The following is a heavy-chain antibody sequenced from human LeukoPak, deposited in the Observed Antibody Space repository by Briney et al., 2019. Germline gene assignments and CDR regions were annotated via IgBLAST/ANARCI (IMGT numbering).Heavy chain of an antibody. V-gene: IGHV3-30*04. D-gene: IGHD3-10*02. CDR1: GFTVSTYS. CDR3: AELGITMIGGV. CDR2: ISYDESNK. J-gene: IGHJ4*02. Sequence: GGSLRLSCAASGFTVSTYSMHWVRQAPGKGLEWVAVISYDESNKYYEDSVKGRFTISRDSSKNTLYLQMNSLRAEDTAVYYCAELGITMIGGVWGQGTLVTVSS.